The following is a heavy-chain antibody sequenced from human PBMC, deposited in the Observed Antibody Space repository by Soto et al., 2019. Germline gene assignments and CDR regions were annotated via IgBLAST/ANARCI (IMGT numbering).Heavy chain of an antibody. CDR3: ARTRWELLGPGDY. D-gene: IGHD1-26*01. Sequence: VQLVESGGGLVQPGGSLRLSCAASGFTFSSYWMHWVRQAPGKGLVWVSHIKSDGSSTTYADSVKGRFTISRDNAKNTLYLLMNSLRAEDTAVYYCARTRWELLGPGDYWGQGTLVTVSS. J-gene: IGHJ4*02. CDR2: IKSDGSST. V-gene: IGHV3-74*01. CDR1: GFTFSSYW.